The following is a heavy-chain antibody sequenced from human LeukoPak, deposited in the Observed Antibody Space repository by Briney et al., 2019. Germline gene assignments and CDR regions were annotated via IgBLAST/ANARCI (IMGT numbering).Heavy chain of an antibody. Sequence: ASVKVSCKASGYTFTSYGISWVRQAPGQGLEWMGWISAYNGNTNYAQKLQGRVTMTTDTSTSTAYMELRSLRSDDTAVYYCARVAFLDSRDSLAFDYWGQGTLVTVSS. CDR2: ISAYNGNT. CDR3: ARVAFLDSRDSLAFDY. J-gene: IGHJ4*02. V-gene: IGHV1-18*01. D-gene: IGHD3-22*01. CDR1: GYTFTSYG.